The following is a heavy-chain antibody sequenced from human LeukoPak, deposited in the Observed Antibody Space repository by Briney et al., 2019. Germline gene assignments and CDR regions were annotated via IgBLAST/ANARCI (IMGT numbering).Heavy chain of an antibody. V-gene: IGHV1-8*03. Sequence: ASVKVSCKASGYTFTSYDINWVRQATGQGLEWMGWMNPNSGNTGYAQKFQGRVTITRNTSISTAYMELSSLRSEDTAVYYCACLHSSGNYYYYMDVWGKGTTVTVSS. J-gene: IGHJ6*03. D-gene: IGHD6-19*01. CDR3: ACLHSSGNYYYYMDV. CDR1: GYTFTSYD. CDR2: MNPNSGNT.